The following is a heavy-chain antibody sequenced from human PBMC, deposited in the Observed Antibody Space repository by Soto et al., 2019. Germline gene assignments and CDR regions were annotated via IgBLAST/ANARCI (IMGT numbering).Heavy chain of an antibody. Sequence: QVQLVQSGAEVKKPGSSVKVSCKASGGTFSSYAISWVRQAPGQGLAWMGGIIPIFGTANYAQKFQGRVTITADESTSTAYMELSSLRSEDTAVYYCARDLYYYGSGSYYSDYWGQGTLVTVSS. CDR3: ARDLYYYGSGSYYSDY. J-gene: IGHJ4*02. CDR2: IIPIFGTA. V-gene: IGHV1-69*01. D-gene: IGHD3-10*01. CDR1: GGTFSSYA.